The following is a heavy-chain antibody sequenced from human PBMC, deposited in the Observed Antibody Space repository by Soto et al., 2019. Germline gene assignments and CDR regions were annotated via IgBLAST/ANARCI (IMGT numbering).Heavy chain of an antibody. CDR1: GGSCTSNNW. J-gene: IGHJ4*02. CDR3: ASRHPATSVDY. CDR2: IYRTGST. Sequence: SETLSLTCAVSGGSCTSNNWWTWVRQPPGQGLEWIGEIYRTGSTNYNPCLKSRDTISLDKSENQFSLKVTSLTASDTAVYYCASRHPATSVDYWGQGTLVTVSS. V-gene: IGHV4-4*02.